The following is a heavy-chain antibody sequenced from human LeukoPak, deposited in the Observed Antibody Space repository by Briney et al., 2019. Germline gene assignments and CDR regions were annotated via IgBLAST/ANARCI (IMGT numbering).Heavy chain of an antibody. J-gene: IGHJ6*03. Sequence: SETLSLTCTVSGGSISSYYWSWIRQPAGKGLEWIGRIYTSGSTNYNPSLKSRVTMSVDTSKNQFSLKLSSVTAADTAVYYCARVEEGYGSGRRENYYYYYMDVWGKGTTVTISS. CDR3: ARVEEGYGSGRRENYYYYYMDV. CDR1: GGSISSYY. D-gene: IGHD3-10*01. V-gene: IGHV4-4*07. CDR2: IYTSGST.